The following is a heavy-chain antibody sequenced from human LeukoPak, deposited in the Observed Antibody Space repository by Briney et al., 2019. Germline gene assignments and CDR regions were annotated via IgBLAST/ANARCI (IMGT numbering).Heavy chain of an antibody. Sequence: SETLSLTCVVSGGSVSGYYWGWIRQPPGRGLEWIGYVYHSGSTNYNPSFKSRITISVDTSRNQFSLQLSSVTAADTAVYYCARVHRYCSGGACYVLDNWGQGTLVAVSS. D-gene: IGHD2-15*01. CDR2: VYHSGST. CDR3: ARVHRYCSGGACYVLDN. CDR1: GGSVSGYY. V-gene: IGHV4-59*02. J-gene: IGHJ4*02.